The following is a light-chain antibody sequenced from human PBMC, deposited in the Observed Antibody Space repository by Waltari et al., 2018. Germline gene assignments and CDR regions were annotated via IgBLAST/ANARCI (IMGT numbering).Light chain of an antibody. Sequence: QSALTQPASVSASPGQSITISCTGTSSDLGRFDLVSWFQQHPGEAPRLIIYEASTRPSGVSNRFSGSKSGTTASLTISGLQAEDEADYYCCSYAGSSSWVFGGGTKLTVL. CDR3: CSYAGSSSWV. V-gene: IGLV2-23*01. J-gene: IGLJ3*02. CDR2: EAS. CDR1: SSDLGRFDL.